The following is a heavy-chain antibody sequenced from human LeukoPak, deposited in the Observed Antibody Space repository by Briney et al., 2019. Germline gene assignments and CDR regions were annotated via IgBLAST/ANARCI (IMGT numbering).Heavy chain of an antibody. CDR1: GGSISSSLDS. Sequence: PSETLSLTCSVSGGSISSSLDSWGWIRQSPGKGLEWIVTIYYSGNTYYSPSLKSRVTISVDTSKNQFSLKLSPMTAADTAVYYCARHGLISSGWSHWFDPWGQGTLVTVSS. D-gene: IGHD6-13*01. J-gene: IGHJ5*02. CDR3: ARHGLISSGWSHWFDP. CDR2: IYYSGNT. V-gene: IGHV4-39*01.